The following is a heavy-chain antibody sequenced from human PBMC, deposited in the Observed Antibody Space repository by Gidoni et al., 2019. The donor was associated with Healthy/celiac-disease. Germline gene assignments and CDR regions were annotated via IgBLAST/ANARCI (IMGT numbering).Heavy chain of an antibody. CDR3: ARASTYSSGWYGAFDI. V-gene: IGHV4-34*01. J-gene: IGHJ3*02. CDR1: GGSFSGYY. Sequence: QVQLQQWGAGLLKPSETLSLTCAVYGGSFSGYYWSWIRQPPGKGLEGIGEINHSGSTNYNPSLKSRVTISVDTSKNQFSLKLSSVTAADTAVYYCARASTYSSGWYGAFDIWGQGTMVTVSS. CDR2: INHSGST. D-gene: IGHD6-19*01.